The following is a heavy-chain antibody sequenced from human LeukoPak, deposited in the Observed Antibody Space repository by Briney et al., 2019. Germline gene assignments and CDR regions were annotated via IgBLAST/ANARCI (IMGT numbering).Heavy chain of an antibody. D-gene: IGHD2-2*01. CDR2: IYYSGST. Sequence: SQTLSLTCTVSGGSISSGDYYWSWIRQPPGKGLEWIGYIYYSGSTYYNPSLKSRVTISVDTSKNQFSLKLSSVTAANTAVYYCAVLGYCSSTSCSPPRFDPWGQGTLVTVSS. V-gene: IGHV4-30-4*08. J-gene: IGHJ5*02. CDR1: GGSISSGDYY. CDR3: AVLGYCSSTSCSPPRFDP.